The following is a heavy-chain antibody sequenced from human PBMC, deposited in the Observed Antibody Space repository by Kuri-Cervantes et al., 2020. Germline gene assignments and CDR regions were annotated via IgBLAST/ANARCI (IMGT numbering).Heavy chain of an antibody. J-gene: IGHJ4*02. CDR2: IYYSGST. V-gene: IGHV4-59*01. Sequence: ESLKISCNVSGGSISSYYWSWIRQPPGKGLEWIGYIYYSGSTNYNPSLKSRVTISVDTSKNQFSLKLSSVTAADTAVYYCARGGYSYGYYFDYWGQGTLVTVSS. D-gene: IGHD5-18*01. CDR1: GGSISSYY. CDR3: ARGGYSYGYYFDY.